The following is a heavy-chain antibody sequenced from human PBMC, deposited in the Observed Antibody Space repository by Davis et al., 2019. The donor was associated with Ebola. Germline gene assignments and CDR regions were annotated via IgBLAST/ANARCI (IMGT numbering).Heavy chain of an antibody. Sequence: GESLKISCAASGFTFSSYAMNWVRQAPGKGLEWVSVISGSGGSTYYADSVKGRFTISRHNSKNTLYLQMNSLRAEDTAVYYCARYGYSYGYGYWGQGTLVTVSS. CDR3: ARYGYSYGYGY. CDR1: GFTFSSYA. CDR2: ISGSGGST. D-gene: IGHD5-18*01. J-gene: IGHJ4*02. V-gene: IGHV3-23*01.